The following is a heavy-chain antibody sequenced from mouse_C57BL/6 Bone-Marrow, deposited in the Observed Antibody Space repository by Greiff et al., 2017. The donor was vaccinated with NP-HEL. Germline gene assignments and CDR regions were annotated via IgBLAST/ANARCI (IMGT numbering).Heavy chain of an antibody. CDR2: ISSGSSTF. CDR3: ARDFPFAY. Sequence: EVKLMESGGGLVKPGGSLKLSCAASGFTFSDYGMHWVRQAPEKGLEWVAYISSGSSTFYYADTVKGRFTISRDNAKNTLFLQMTSLRSEDTAVYYCARDFPFAYWGQGTLVTVSA. J-gene: IGHJ3*01. V-gene: IGHV5-17*01. CDR1: GFTFSDYG.